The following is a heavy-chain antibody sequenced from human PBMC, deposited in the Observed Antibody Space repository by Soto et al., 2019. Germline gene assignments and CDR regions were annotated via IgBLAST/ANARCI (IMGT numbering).Heavy chain of an antibody. Sequence: ASVKVSCKASGYTFTSYDINWVRQATGQGLEWMGWMNPNSGNTGYAQKFQGRVTMTRNPSISTAHMELSSLRSEDTAVYYCARGQRSFRAYYYYMDVWGKGTTVTVSS. CDR3: ARGQRSFRAYYYYMDV. CDR1: GYTFTSYD. D-gene: IGHD3-16*02. CDR2: MNPNSGNT. J-gene: IGHJ6*03. V-gene: IGHV1-8*01.